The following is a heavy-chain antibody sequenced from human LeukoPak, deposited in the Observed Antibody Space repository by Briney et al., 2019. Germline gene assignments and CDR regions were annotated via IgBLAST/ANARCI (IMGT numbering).Heavy chain of an antibody. D-gene: IGHD3-22*01. V-gene: IGHV1-69*04. CDR3: ARGPITMIVAYFDY. CDR1: GGTFSSYA. J-gene: IGHJ4*02. CDR2: IIPILGIA. Sequence: ASVKVSCKASGGTFSSYAISWVRQAPGQGLEWMGRIIPILGIANYAQKFQGRVTITADKSTSTAYMELSSLRSEDMAVYYCARGPITMIVAYFDYWGQGTLVTVSS.